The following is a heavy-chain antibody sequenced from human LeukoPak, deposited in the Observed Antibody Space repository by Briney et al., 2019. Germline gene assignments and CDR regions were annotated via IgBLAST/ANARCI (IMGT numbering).Heavy chain of an antibody. J-gene: IGHJ4*02. CDR1: GGSFSGYY. V-gene: IGHV4-34*01. D-gene: IGHD2-21*01. CDR3: ARARGEMDY. Sequence: PSETLSLTCAAYGGSFSGYYWSWIRQPPGKGLEWIGEINHSGSTNYNPSLKSRVTISVDTSKNQFSLKLSSVTAADTAVYYCARARGEMDYWGQGTLVTVSS. CDR2: INHSGST.